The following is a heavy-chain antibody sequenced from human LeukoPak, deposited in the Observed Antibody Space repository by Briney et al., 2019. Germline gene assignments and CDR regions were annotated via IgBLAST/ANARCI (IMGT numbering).Heavy chain of an antibody. CDR3: ARRLTMVRGGVGY. J-gene: IGHJ4*02. V-gene: IGHV1-18*01. Sequence: ASVKVSCKASGYTFTSYGISWVRQAPGQGLEWMGWISAYNGNTNYAQKLQGRVTMTRNTSISTAYMELSSLRSEDTAVYYCARRLTMVRGGVGYRGQGTLVTVSS. D-gene: IGHD3-10*01. CDR1: GYTFTSYG. CDR2: ISAYNGNT.